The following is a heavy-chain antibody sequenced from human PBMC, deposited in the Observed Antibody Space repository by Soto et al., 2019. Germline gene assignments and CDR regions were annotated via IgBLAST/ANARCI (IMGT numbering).Heavy chain of an antibody. CDR3: GRSNVPYYSYGMDL. V-gene: IGHV5-51*01. J-gene: IGHJ6*02. CDR2: IYPGDSDT. Sequence: VESLKISCKGSGYSFTSYWIGWVRQMPGKGLEWMGIIYPGDSDTRYSPSFQGHVTISADKSISTAYLQWSSLKASDTAMYYCGRSNVPYYSYGMDLWGQGTTVTVSS. CDR1: GYSFTSYW. D-gene: IGHD2-8*01.